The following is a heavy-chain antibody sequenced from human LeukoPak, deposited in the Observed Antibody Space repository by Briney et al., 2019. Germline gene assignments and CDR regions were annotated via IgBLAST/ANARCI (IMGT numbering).Heavy chain of an antibody. CDR1: GGSISSGSYY. V-gene: IGHV4-61*02. CDR3: ARAGDGGWGLVAYLDY. CDR2: IYTSGNT. D-gene: IGHD3-16*01. Sequence: SQTLSLTCTVSGGSISSGSYYWSWIRQPAGKGLEWIGRIYTSGNTNYNPSLKSRVTISADTSKNQFSLKLSSVTAADTAVYYCARAGDGGWGLVAYLDYWGQGTTATVSS. J-gene: IGHJ4*03.